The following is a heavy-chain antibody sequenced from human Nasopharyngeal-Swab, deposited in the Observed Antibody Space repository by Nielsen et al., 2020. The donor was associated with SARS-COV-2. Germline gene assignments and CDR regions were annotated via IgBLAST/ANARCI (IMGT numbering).Heavy chain of an antibody. CDR1: GVNFSNQW. CDR3: ARGGFRYGLDV. V-gene: IGHV3-74*01. J-gene: IGHJ6*02. CDR2: MNPGGSGT. D-gene: IGHD1-14*01. Sequence: GGSLRLSCAASGVNFSNQWMDWVSQAPGKGLGWVSQMNPGGSGTGYPDSVKGRFTISRDNAKNTLYLQMNGLRVDDTAVYYCARGGFRYGLDVWGQGTTVTVSS.